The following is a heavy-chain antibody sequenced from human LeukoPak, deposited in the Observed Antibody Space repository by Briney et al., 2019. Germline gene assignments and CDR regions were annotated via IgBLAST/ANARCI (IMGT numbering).Heavy chain of an antibody. J-gene: IGHJ3*02. CDR1: GGSFSGYY. CDR3: ARDRGDDYGDYVGAFDI. D-gene: IGHD4-17*01. CDR2: INHSGST. V-gene: IGHV4-34*01. Sequence: SETPSLTCAVYGGSFSGYYWSWIRQPPGKGLEWIGEINHSGSTNYNPSLKSRVTISVDTSKNQFSLKLSSVTAADTAVYYCARDRGDDYGDYVGAFDIWGQGTMVTVSS.